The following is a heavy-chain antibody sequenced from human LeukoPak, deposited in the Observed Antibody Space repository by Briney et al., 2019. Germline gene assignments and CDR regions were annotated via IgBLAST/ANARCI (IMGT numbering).Heavy chain of an antibody. J-gene: IGHJ4*02. CDR1: GFIFSSYA. CDR3: ARDRIYSYCYGSPDY. D-gene: IGHD5-18*01. Sequence: GRSLRLSCAAAGFIFSSYAMHWVRQAPGKGLEWVAVLWYDGSNKYYADSVKGRFTISRDNSKNTLYLQMNSLRAEDTAVYYCARDRIYSYCYGSPDYWGQGTLVTVSS. V-gene: IGHV3-33*08. CDR2: LWYDGSNK.